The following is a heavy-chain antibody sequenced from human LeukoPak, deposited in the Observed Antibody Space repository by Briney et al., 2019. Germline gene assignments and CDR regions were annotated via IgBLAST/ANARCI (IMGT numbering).Heavy chain of an antibody. V-gene: IGHV1-24*01. Sequence: ASVKVSCKVSGYALTELSMHWVRQAPGKGLEWMGGFDPEDGETIYAQKFQGRVTMTEDTSTDTAYMELSSLRSEDTAVYYCATTRIVCSSTSCRTTNWFDPWGQGTLVTVSS. D-gene: IGHD2-2*01. CDR3: ATTRIVCSSTSCRTTNWFDP. CDR1: GYALTELS. CDR2: FDPEDGET. J-gene: IGHJ5*02.